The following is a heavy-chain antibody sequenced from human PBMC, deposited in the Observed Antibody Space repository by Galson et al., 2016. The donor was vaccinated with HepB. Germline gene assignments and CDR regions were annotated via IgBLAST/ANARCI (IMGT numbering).Heavy chain of an antibody. D-gene: IGHD3-16*01. CDR1: GFIFNNFW. CDR3: WSGGIYDTDY. V-gene: IGHV3-7*03. J-gene: IGHJ4*02. Sequence: FLRLSCAASGFIFNNFWMSWVRQAPGKGLEWVANVNQDGSLKYYMESVKGRFTISRDSAKNSLYLQMNSLGAEDTAVYYCWSGGIYDTDYWGRGHLVTVSS. CDR2: VNQDGSLK.